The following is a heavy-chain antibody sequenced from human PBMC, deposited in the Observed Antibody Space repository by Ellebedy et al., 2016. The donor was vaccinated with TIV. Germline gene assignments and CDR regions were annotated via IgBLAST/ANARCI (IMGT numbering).Heavy chain of an antibody. CDR1: GFTFSSYA. D-gene: IGHD5-12*01. V-gene: IGHV3-30-3*01. J-gene: IGHJ4*02. Sequence: GESLKISCEASGFTFSSYAMHWVRQAPGKGLEWVAVISNDGSNEYYADSAKGRLTVSRDNSKNTLYLQMNSLRTEDTAVYYCATERSGYDFDYWGQGTLVTVSA. CDR3: ATERSGYDFDY. CDR2: ISNDGSNE.